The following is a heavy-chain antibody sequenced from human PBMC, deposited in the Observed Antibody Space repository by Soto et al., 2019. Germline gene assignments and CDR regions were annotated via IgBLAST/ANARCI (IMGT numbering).Heavy chain of an antibody. CDR1: CYSIGRGYY. Sequence: SETLSLTFSVCCYSIGRGYYWSWIRQPPGRGLEWIGSIYHSGNTKFNPSLKSRLTMSVDTSSNHFSLRLGSVIAADPAEYYCARAGVESIPTFGVVAPYGMDVWGQGNTVTVSS. D-gene: IGHD3-3*01. CDR3: ARAGVESIPTFGVVAPYGMDV. CDR2: IYHSGNT. J-gene: IGHJ6*02. V-gene: IGHV4-38-2*02.